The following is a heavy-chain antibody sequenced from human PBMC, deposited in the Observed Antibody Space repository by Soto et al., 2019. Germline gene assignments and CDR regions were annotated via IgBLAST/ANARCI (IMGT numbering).Heavy chain of an antibody. D-gene: IGHD6-13*01. CDR1: GGTFSSYA. J-gene: IGHJ6*02. V-gene: IGHV1-69*13. Sequence: SVKVSCKASGGTFSSYAISWVRQAPGQGLEWMGGIIPIFGTANYTQKFQGRVTITADESTSTAYMELSSLRSEDTAVYYCASAPGVAAAGISHYYYYGMDVWG. CDR3: ASAPGVAAAGISHYYYYGMDV. CDR2: IIPIFGTA.